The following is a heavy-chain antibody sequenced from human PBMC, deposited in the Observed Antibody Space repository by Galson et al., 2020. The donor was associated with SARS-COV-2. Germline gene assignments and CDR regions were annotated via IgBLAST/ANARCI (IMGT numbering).Heavy chain of an antibody. D-gene: IGHD1-26*01. CDR1: GFTFSSYA. CDR3: ATVYSGSYLGAFDI. J-gene: IGHJ3*02. Sequence: TGGSLRLSCAASGFTFSSYAMHWVRQAPGKGLEWVAVISYDGSNKYYADSVKGRFTISRDNSKNTLYLQMNSLRAEDTAVYYCATVYSGSYLGAFDIWGQGTMVTVSS. V-gene: IGHV3-30-3*01. CDR2: ISYDGSNK.